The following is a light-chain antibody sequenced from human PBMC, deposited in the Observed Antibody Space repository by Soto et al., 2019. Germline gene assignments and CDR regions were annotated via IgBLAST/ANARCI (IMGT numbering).Light chain of an antibody. J-gene: IGLJ2*01. CDR1: CSDVGAFNH. V-gene: IGLV2-14*03. CDR3: SSISTISTFA. Sequence: QSALTQPASVSGSPGQSIAISCTGTCSDVGAFNHVSWYQQHPGEAPKLLIYDVNNRPSGVSDRFSGSKSGNTASLTISGLQADDEADYYCSSISTISTFAFGGGTKLTVL. CDR2: DVN.